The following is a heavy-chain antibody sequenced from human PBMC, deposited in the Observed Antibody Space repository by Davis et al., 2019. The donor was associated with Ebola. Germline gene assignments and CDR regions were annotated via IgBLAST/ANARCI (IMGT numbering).Heavy chain of an antibody. J-gene: IGHJ4*02. CDR2: IYSGGST. CDR3: ARAGRTIFGVVVGNYFDY. D-gene: IGHD3-3*01. CDR1: GFTVSSNY. Sequence: PEGSLRLSCAASGFTVSSNYMSWVRQAPGKGLEWVSVIYSGGSTYYADSVKGRFTISRDNSKNTLYLQMNSLRAEDTAVYYCARAGRTIFGVVVGNYFDYWGQGTLVTVSS. V-gene: IGHV3-53*01.